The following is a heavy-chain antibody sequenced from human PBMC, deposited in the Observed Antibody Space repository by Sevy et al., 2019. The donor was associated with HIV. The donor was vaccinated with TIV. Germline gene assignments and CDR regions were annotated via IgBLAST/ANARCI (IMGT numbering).Heavy chain of an antibody. CDR1: GYTFVNHD. D-gene: IGHD4-17*01. CDR2: MNPKSGNS. Sequence: ASVKVSCKASGYTFVNHDINWVRQATGQGLEWVGWMNPKSGNSGYAQTFQGRVTMTRNTSINTAYMELSGLKSEDTAVYYCARGLTTSDYWGQGTLVTVSS. CDR3: ARGLTTSDY. V-gene: IGHV1-8*01. J-gene: IGHJ4*02.